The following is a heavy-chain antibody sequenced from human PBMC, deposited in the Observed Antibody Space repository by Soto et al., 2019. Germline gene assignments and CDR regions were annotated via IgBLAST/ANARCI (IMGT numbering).Heavy chain of an antibody. Sequence: QVQLQESGPGLVKPSQTLSLTCTVSGGSISSGGYYWSWIRQHPGKGLEWIGYIYYSGSTYYNPTLKRRVTIAVETSKNQFSLKLSSVTAADTAVYNRARGKTVAAAGPFDYWGQGSLITVSS. J-gene: IGHJ4*02. D-gene: IGHD6-13*01. CDR1: GGSISSGGYY. CDR3: ARGKTVAAAGPFDY. V-gene: IGHV4-31*03. CDR2: IYYSGST.